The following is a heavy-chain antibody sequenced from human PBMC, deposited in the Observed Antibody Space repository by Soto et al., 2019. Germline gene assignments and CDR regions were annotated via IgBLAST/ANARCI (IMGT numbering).Heavy chain of an antibody. Sequence: ASETLSLTCTVSGGSISSSSYYWGWIRQPPGKGLEWIGSIYYSGSTYYNPSLKSRVTISVDTSKNQFSLKLSSVTAADTAVYYCAGNDFWSGFLYYGMDVWGQGTTVTVSS. CDR2: IYYSGST. CDR3: AGNDFWSGFLYYGMDV. D-gene: IGHD3-3*01. CDR1: GGSISSSSYY. V-gene: IGHV4-39*01. J-gene: IGHJ6*02.